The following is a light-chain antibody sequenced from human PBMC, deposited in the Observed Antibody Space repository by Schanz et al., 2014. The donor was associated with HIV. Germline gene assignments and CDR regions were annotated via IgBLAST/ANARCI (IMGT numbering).Light chain of an antibody. CDR3: QSFDVKMRGLV. CDR1: SSNIGAGYD. J-gene: IGLJ2*01. CDR2: DND. V-gene: IGLV1-40*01. Sequence: QSVLTQPPSMSGAPGQRVTISCTGSSSNIGAGYDVHWYQHFPGTAPRLLIFDNDNRPSGVPDRISASKSGTSASLAITGLQGDDEADYYCQSFDVKMRGLVFGGGTKLTVL.